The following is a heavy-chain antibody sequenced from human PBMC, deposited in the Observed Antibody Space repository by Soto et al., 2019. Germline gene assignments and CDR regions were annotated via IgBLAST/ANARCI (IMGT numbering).Heavy chain of an antibody. CDR1: GFTFNIYG. V-gene: IGHV3-30*18. Sequence: PGGSLRLSCAASGFTFNIYGMHWVRQAPDKGLEWVALISYDGSNQYYADSVKGRFTISRDNSKNTLFLQMNSLRADDTAVYYCAKHQASGQGPFDSWGQGTLVTVSS. CDR2: ISYDGSNQ. CDR3: AKHQASGQGPFDS. J-gene: IGHJ4*02.